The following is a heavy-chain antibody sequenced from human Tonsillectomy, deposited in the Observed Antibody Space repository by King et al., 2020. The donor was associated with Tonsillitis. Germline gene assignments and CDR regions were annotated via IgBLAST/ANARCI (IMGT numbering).Heavy chain of an antibody. CDR2: IYHSGST. D-gene: IGHD1-1*01. V-gene: IGHV4-30-2*01. Sequence: LQLQESGSGLVKPSQTLSLTCAVSGGSISSGGYSWSWIRQPPGKGLEWIGYIYHSGSTYYNPSLKSRVTISVDRSKNQFSLKLSSVTAADTAVYYCARDQELWAFDYWGQGTLVTVSS. CDR1: GGSISSGGYS. CDR3: ARDQELWAFDY. J-gene: IGHJ4*02.